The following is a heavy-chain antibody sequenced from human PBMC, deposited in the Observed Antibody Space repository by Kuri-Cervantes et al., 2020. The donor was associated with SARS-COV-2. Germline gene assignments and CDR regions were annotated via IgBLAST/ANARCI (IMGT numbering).Heavy chain of an antibody. J-gene: IGHJ4*02. CDR2: IWSGGGNK. D-gene: IGHD4-23*01. CDR1: GFSFSTYA. V-gene: IGHV3-33*08. Sequence: GGSLRLSCAASGFSFSTYAMHWVRQAPGKGLEWVAVIWSGGGNKFYADSVKGRFTISRDDSKNTLYLQMNSLRAEDTAVYYCARGGKSRSLLGVRYWGQGTLVTVSS. CDR3: ARGGKSRSLLGVRY.